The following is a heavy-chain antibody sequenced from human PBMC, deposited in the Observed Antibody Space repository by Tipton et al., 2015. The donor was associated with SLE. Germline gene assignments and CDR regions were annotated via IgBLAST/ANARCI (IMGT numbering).Heavy chain of an antibody. D-gene: IGHD7-27*01. CDR3: ARDRGWGSSREVDY. CDR1: GFTFSRHW. Sequence: SLRLSCAASGFTFSRHWMNWVRQAPGKGLEWVANIKEDGREKYHVDSVKGRFTISRDNAKNSLYLQMNSLRAEDTAVYYCARDRGWGSSREVDYWGQGTLVTVSS. V-gene: IGHV3-7*01. J-gene: IGHJ4*02. CDR2: IKEDGREK.